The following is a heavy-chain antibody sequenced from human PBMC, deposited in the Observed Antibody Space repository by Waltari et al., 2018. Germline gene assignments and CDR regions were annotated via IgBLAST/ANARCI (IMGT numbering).Heavy chain of an antibody. CDR3: ARGHKTVLYYYYGMDV. V-gene: IGHV4-34*01. CDR1: GGSFSGYY. Sequence: QVQLQQWGAGLLKPSETLSLTCAVYGGSFSGYYWSWIRQPPGKGLEWIGEINHSGSTNYNPSLKSRVTRSVDTSKNQFSLKLSSVTAADTAVYYCARGHKTVLYYYYGMDVWGQGTTVTVSS. CDR2: INHSGST. J-gene: IGHJ6*02.